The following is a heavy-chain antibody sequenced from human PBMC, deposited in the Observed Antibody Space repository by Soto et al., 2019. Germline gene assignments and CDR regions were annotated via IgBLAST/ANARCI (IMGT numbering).Heavy chain of an antibody. Sequence: SGGSLRLSCAASGFTFSSYTMNWVRQAPGKGLEWISTFVSSTGSTFYAESVEGRFTISKDDSKNTLYLQMNSLRDEDTAVYYCARDDYYDTSGYLALFDYWGQGTLVTVSS. J-gene: IGHJ4*02. D-gene: IGHD3-22*01. V-gene: IGHV3-23*01. CDR3: ARDDYYDTSGYLALFDY. CDR1: GFTFSSYT. CDR2: FVSSTGST.